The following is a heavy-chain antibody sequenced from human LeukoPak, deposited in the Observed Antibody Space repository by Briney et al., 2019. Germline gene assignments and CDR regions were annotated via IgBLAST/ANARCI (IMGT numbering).Heavy chain of an antibody. J-gene: IGHJ6*03. D-gene: IGHD2-2*01. CDR2: ISSSSGYI. Sequence: GGSLRPSCAASGFTFSSYAMNWVRQAPGKGLEWVSSISSSSGYIFYADSVKGRFTISRDNSKNIVYLRMDSLRVDDTALYYCARGGYQPYYYMDVWGTGTTVTVSS. CDR1: GFTFSSYA. CDR3: ARGGYQPYYYMDV. V-gene: IGHV3-21*01.